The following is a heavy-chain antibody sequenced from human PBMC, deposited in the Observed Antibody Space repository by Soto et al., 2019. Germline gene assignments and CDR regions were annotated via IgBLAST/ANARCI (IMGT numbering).Heavy chain of an antibody. D-gene: IGHD3-9*01. Sequence: PSETLSLTCTVSGGSISSGDYYWSWIRQPPGKGLEWIGYIYYSGSTYYNPSLKSRVTISVDTSKNQFSLKLSSVTAADTAVYYRARGQRYYDILTGYDGYYYMDVWGKGTTVTVSS. CDR2: IYYSGST. CDR3: ARGQRYYDILTGYDGYYYMDV. V-gene: IGHV4-30-4*01. CDR1: GGSISSGDYY. J-gene: IGHJ6*03.